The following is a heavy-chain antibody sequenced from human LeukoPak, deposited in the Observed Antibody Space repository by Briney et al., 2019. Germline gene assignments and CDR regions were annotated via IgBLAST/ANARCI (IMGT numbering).Heavy chain of an antibody. D-gene: IGHD3-10*01. V-gene: IGHV1-46*01. J-gene: IGHJ5*02. Sequence: GASVKVSCKASGYTFTSYYMHWVRQAPGQGLEWMGIINPSGGSTSYAQKFQGRVTMTRDMSTSTVYMELSSLRSEDTAVYYCARDYPTYYYGSATYNWFDPWGQGTLVTVSS. CDR3: ARDYPTYYYGSATYNWFDP. CDR2: INPSGGST. CDR1: GYTFTSYY.